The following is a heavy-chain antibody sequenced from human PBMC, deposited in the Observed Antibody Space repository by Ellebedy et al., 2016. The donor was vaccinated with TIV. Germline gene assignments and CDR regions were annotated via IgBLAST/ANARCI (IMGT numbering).Heavy chain of an antibody. CDR1: GFIFSSYT. V-gene: IGHV3-7*01. CDR2: IKQDGGEK. CDR3: AREAISYATSGYYFDS. J-gene: IGHJ4*02. Sequence: GESLKISCEASGFIFSSYTMNWVRQAPGKGLEWVANIKQDGGEKNFVDSVKGRFTISRDNAKNSLYLQMNSLRAEDTAVYYCAREAISYATSGYYFDSWGQGTLVAVSS. D-gene: IGHD3-22*01.